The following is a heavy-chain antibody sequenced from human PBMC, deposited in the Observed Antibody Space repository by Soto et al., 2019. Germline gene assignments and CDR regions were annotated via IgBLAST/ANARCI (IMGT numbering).Heavy chain of an antibody. CDR3: ARYRREAVAGYTLDN. V-gene: IGHV4-59*01. D-gene: IGHD6-13*01. J-gene: IGHJ4*02. CDR2: VYNSGST. Sequence: SETLSLTCTVSGGSISSNYWTWIRQPPGKGLEWIGYVYNSGSTNYNPSLKSRVTISEDTSKSQFSLKVSSMTAADTAVYYCARYRREAVAGYTLDNWGQGILVTVSS. CDR1: GGSISSNY.